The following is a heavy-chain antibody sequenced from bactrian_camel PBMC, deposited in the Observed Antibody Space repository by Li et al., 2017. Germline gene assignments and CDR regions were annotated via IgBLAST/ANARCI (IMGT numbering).Heavy chain of an antibody. J-gene: IGHJ6*01. Sequence: VQLVESGGGSVQAGGSLTLSCESTGYIAVSDCMGWFRQGPGKEREEVATIDPHGFINVADSVKDRFILGKDNAKKSLYLQMRSLKLEDTAMYYCAARSVGWCPLFEHWLGKRAYTPGGYFANWGQGTQVTVS. CDR1: GYIAVSDC. CDR2: IDPHGFI. V-gene: IGHV3S53*01. CDR3: AARSVGWCPLFEHWLGKRAYTPGGYFAN. D-gene: IGHD1*01.